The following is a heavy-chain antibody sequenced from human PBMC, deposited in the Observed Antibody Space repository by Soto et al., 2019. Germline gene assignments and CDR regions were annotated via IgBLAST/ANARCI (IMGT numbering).Heavy chain of an antibody. CDR1: GGTFSSYA. Sequence: QVQLVQSGAEVKKPGSSVKVSCKASGGTFSSYAISWVRQAPGQGLEWMGGIIPIFGTANYAQKFQGRVTITADESPSTAYMELSSLRSEDTAVYYCARALRDYYDSSGYYTEPLDYWGQGTLVTVSS. CDR2: IIPIFGTA. D-gene: IGHD3-22*01. J-gene: IGHJ4*02. V-gene: IGHV1-69*01. CDR3: ARALRDYYDSSGYYTEPLDY.